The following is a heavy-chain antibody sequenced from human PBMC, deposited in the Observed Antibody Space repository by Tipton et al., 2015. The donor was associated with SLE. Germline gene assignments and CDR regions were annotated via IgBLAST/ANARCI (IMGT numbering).Heavy chain of an antibody. CDR3: ARLQWLVLNWYFDL. CDR2: IYYSGST. J-gene: IGHJ2*01. CDR1: GGSISSSSYY. Sequence: TLSLTCTVSGGSISSSSYYWGWIRQPPGKGLEYIGSIYYSGSTYYNPSLKSRVTISVDTSKNQFSLKLSSVTAADTAVYYCARLQWLVLNWYFDLWGRGTLVTVSS. D-gene: IGHD6-19*01. V-gene: IGHV4-39*07.